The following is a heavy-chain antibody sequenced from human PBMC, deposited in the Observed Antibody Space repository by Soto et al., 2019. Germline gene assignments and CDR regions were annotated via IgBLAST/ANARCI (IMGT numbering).Heavy chain of an antibody. CDR2: MNPNSGNT. Sequence: QVQLVQSGAEVKKPGASVKVSCKASGYTFTSYDINWVRQATGQGLEWMGWMNPNSGNTGYAQKFQGRATMTRNTSISTAYMELSSLRSEDTAVSYCARGDYGDYFYYYYYYGMDVWGQWTTVTVS. J-gene: IGHJ6*02. CDR1: GYTFTSYD. D-gene: IGHD4-17*01. CDR3: ARGDYGDYFYYYYYYGMDV. V-gene: IGHV1-8*01.